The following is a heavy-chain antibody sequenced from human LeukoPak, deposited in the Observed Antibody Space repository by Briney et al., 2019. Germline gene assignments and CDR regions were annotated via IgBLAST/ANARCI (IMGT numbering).Heavy chain of an antibody. J-gene: IGHJ3*02. CDR2: IIPILGIA. CDR1: GGTFTSYA. CDR3: ASLGFTRSNAFDI. D-gene: IGHD3-16*01. V-gene: IGHV1-69*04. Sequence: SVKVSCKASGGTFTSYAISWVRQAPGQGLEWMGRIIPILGIANYAQKFQGRVTITADKSTSTAYMELSSLRSEDTAVYYCASLGFTRSNAFDIWGQGTMVTVSS.